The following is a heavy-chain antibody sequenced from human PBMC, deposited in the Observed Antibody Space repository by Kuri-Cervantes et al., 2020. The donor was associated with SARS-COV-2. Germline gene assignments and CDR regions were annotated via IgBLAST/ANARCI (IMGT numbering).Heavy chain of an antibody. D-gene: IGHD3-10*01. Sequence: GGSLRLSCAASGFTFSGSAMHWVRQASGKGLEWVGRIRSKANSYATAYAASVKGRFTIARDDSKNTAYLQMNSLRAEDTAVYYCAKDGSKIYYYGSGSYIWFDPWGQGTLVTVSS. CDR2: IRSKANSYAT. J-gene: IGHJ5*02. CDR1: GFTFSGSA. CDR3: AKDGSKIYYYGSGSYIWFDP. V-gene: IGHV3-73*01.